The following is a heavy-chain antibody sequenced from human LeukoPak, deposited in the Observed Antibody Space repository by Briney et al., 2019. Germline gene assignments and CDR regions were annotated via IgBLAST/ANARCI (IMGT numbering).Heavy chain of an antibody. CDR3: ARVGTLDRGYWYFDL. Sequence: GGSLRLSCAASGFTFSSYDMHWVRQVTGKGLEWVSAIGFAGDTYYPGSVKGRFTISRENAKNSLYLQMNSLRAGDTAAYYCARVGTLDRGYWYFDLWGRGTQVTVSS. J-gene: IGHJ2*01. CDR2: IGFAGDT. CDR1: GFTFSSYD. D-gene: IGHD1-1*01. V-gene: IGHV3-13*01.